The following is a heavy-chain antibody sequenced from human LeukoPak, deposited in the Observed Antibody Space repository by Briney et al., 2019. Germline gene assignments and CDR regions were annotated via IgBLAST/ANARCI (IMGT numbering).Heavy chain of an antibody. J-gene: IGHJ4*02. CDR3: ARGAYYSIN. Sequence: PGGSLRLSCAASGFTFSSFAMHWVRQAPGKGLEWVAVISYDGSNKYFADSVKGRFTISRDNSKNTLYLQMNSLRAEDTAVYYCARGAYYSINWGQGTLVTVSS. CDR1: GFTFSSFA. CDR2: ISYDGSNK. V-gene: IGHV3-30-3*01. D-gene: IGHD3-10*01.